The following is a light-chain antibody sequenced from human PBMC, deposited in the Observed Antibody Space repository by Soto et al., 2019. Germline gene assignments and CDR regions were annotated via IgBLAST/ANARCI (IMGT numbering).Light chain of an antibody. Sequence: QSALPQPASVSGSPGPSITISCTGTSSDVGAYNYVSWYQQHPGKAPKLMIFEVSDRPSGVSNRFSGSKSGNTASLTISGFQAEDEADYSCSSYTSSNTLVFGRGTKVTVL. J-gene: IGLJ2*01. CDR1: SSDVGAYNY. CDR2: EVS. V-gene: IGLV2-14*01. CDR3: SSYTSSNTLV.